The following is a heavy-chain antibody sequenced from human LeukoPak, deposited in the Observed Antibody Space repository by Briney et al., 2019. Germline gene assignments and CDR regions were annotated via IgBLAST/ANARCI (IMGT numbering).Heavy chain of an antibody. Sequence: SETLSLTCAVYGGSFSGYYWSWIRQPAGKGLEWIGRIYTSGSTNYNPSLKSRVTMSVDTSKNQFSLKLSSVTAADTAVYYCAGYCSGGSCYSGFDYWGQGTLVTVSS. D-gene: IGHD2-15*01. J-gene: IGHJ4*02. V-gene: IGHV4-59*10. CDR1: GGSFSGYY. CDR2: IYTSGST. CDR3: AGYCSGGSCYSGFDY.